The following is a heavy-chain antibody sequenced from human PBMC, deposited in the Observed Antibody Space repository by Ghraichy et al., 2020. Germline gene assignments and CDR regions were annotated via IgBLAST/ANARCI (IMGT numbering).Heavy chain of an antibody. CDR2: INWNGDST. Sequence: GGSLRLSCAASGFTFDDYGMSWVRQAPGKGLEWVSGINWNGDSTGYADSVKGRFTISRDNAKNSLYLQMNSLRPEDTALYHCAREDCSGGSCYSRGVSMDVWGKGTTVTVSS. D-gene: IGHD2-15*01. CDR1: GFTFDDYG. CDR3: AREDCSGGSCYSRGVSMDV. J-gene: IGHJ6*04. V-gene: IGHV3-20*01.